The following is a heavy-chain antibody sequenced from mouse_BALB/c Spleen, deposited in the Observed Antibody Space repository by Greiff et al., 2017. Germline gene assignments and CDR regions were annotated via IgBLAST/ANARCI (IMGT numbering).Heavy chain of an antibody. V-gene: IGHV1S81*02. CDR3: TGIYGDY. CDR1: GYTFTSYY. D-gene: IGHD1-1*01. J-gene: IGHJ4*01. Sequence: QVQLQQSGAELVKPGASVKLSCKASGYTFTSYYMYWVKQRPGQGLEWIGEINPSNGGTNFNEKFKSKATLTVDKSSSTAYMQLSTYSSLTSEDSAVYYCTGIYGDYWGQGTSVTVSS. CDR2: INPSNGGT.